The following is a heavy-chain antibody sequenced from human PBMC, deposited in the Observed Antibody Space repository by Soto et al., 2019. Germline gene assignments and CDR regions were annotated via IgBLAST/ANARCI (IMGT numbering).Heavy chain of an antibody. Sequence: SETLSLTCAVYGGSFSGYYWSWIRQPPGKGLEWIGEINHSGSTNYNPSLKSRVTISVDTSKNQFSLKLSSVTAADTVVYYCARGFLAGGTWLVEEGYYYGMDVWGQGTTVTVSS. CDR2: INHSGST. CDR1: GGSFSGYY. J-gene: IGHJ6*02. V-gene: IGHV4-34*01. D-gene: IGHD6-19*01. CDR3: ARGFLAGGTWLVEEGYYYGMDV.